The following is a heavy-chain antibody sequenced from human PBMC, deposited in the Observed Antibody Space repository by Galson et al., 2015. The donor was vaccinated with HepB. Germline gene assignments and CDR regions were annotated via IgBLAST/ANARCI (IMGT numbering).Heavy chain of an antibody. Sequence: SVKVSCKVSGYTLTELSMHWVRQAPGKGLEWMGGFDPEDGETIYAQKFQGRVTMTEDTSTDTAYMELSSLRSEDTAVYYCATDPPGSGGWYYFDYWGQGTLVTVSS. D-gene: IGHD6-19*01. CDR1: GYTLTELS. CDR2: FDPEDGET. CDR3: ATDPPGSGGWYYFDY. J-gene: IGHJ4*02. V-gene: IGHV1-24*01.